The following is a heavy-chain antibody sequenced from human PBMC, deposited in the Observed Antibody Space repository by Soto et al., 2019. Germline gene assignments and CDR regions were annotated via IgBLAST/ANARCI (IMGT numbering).Heavy chain of an antibody. CDR2: ISSDGSNT. CDR1: GFSFNTYG. Sequence: QVQPVESGGGVVQPGRSLRLSCAASGFSFNTYGMHWVRQAPGKGLEWVAVISSDGSNTYYADSVKGRFSVSRVNSKNTLYLHMSSLRVEDTAVYYCAKTLASIWLSLASWGQGTRVTVYS. D-gene: IGHD6-13*01. V-gene: IGHV3-30*18. CDR3: AKTLASIWLSLAS. J-gene: IGHJ5*02.